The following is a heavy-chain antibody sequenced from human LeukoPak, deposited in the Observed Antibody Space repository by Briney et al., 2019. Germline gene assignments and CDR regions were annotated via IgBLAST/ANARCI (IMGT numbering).Heavy chain of an antibody. CDR2: MNPNSGNT. V-gene: IGHV1-8*01. CDR3: ARGSPPNYYGSGSYLLGFDP. J-gene: IGHJ5*02. CDR1: GYTFTSYD. Sequence: GASVKVSCKASGYTFTSYDINWVRQATGQGLEWMGWMNPNSGNTGYAQKFQGRVTMTRNTSISTAYMELSSLRSEDTAVYYCARGSPPNYYGSGSYLLGFDPWGQGTLLTVSS. D-gene: IGHD3-10*01.